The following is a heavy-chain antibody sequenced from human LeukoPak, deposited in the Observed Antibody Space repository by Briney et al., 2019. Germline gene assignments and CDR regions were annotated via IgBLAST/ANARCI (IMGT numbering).Heavy chain of an antibody. CDR2: IYYSGST. CDR1: GGSISSSSYY. D-gene: IGHD3-22*01. J-gene: IGHJ4*02. CDR3: ARDLEGSYYDSSGYYYY. V-gene: IGHV4-39*07. Sequence: PSETLSLTCTVSGGSISSSSYYWGWIRQPPGKGLEWIGIIYYSGSTYYNPSLKSRVTISVDTSKNQFSLKLSSVTAADTAVYYCARDLEGSYYDSSGYYYYWGQGTLVTVSS.